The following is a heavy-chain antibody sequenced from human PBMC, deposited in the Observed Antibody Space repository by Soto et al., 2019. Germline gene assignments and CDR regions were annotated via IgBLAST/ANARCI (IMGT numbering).Heavy chain of an antibody. J-gene: IGHJ5*02. D-gene: IGHD3-16*01. CDR2: IYDGGGS. Sequence: QVQLQESGPGLVKPAETLSLTCSVSGASVTSGLYYWTWIRQPPGRGLEWMGFIYDGGGSNYSPSLRGRVTMSVDSSKNAFSLNLTSVTAADTAVYYCARADGREFDYDDVWGTRGDWFDPWGQGTLVTVSS. CDR3: ARADGREFDYDDVWGTRGDWFDP. CDR1: GASVTSGLYY. V-gene: IGHV4-61*01.